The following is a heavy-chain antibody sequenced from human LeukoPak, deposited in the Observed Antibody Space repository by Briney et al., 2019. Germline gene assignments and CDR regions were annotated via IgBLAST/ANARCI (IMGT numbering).Heavy chain of an antibody. J-gene: IGHJ4*02. Sequence: SQTLSLTCTVSGGSISSGGYYWGWIRQHPGKGLEWIGYIYYSGSTYYNPSLKSRVTISVDTSKNQFSLKLSSVTAADTAVYYCASAPYDSSGYYLDYWGQGTLVTVSS. CDR1: GGSISSGGYY. CDR3: ASAPYDSSGYYLDY. V-gene: IGHV4-31*03. D-gene: IGHD3-22*01. CDR2: IYYSGST.